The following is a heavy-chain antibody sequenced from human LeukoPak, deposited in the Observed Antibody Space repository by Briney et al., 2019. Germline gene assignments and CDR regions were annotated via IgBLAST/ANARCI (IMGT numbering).Heavy chain of an antibody. CDR2: IYHSGST. CDR1: GGSISSGGYY. V-gene: IGHV4-30-2*05. CDR3: ARSFPSSSWSYAFDI. D-gene: IGHD6-13*01. J-gene: IGHJ3*02. Sequence: SETLSLTCTGSGGSISSGGYYWSWIRQPPGKGLEWIGYIYHSGSTYYNPSLKSRLTISVDTSKNQFSLKLSSVTAADTAVYYCARSFPSSSWSYAFDIWGQGTMVTVSS.